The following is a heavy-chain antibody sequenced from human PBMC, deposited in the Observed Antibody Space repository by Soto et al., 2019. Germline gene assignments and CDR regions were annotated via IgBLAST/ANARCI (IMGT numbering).Heavy chain of an antibody. Sequence: QVQLQESGPGLVKPSQTLSLTCTVSGDSISSGGYYWSWIRQHPGKGLEWIGNIYYSGNTDYNPSLKSRVTISVDTSRNQFSLKLSSVSAADTAVYYCARDYGDSAGGGHYYYYYMDVWGKGTSVTVSS. CDR2: IYYSGNT. V-gene: IGHV4-31*03. CDR1: GDSISSGGYY. CDR3: ARDYGDSAGGGHYYYYYMDV. D-gene: IGHD4-17*01. J-gene: IGHJ6*03.